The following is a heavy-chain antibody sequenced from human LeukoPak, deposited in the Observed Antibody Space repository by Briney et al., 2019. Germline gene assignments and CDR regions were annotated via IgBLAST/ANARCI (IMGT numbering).Heavy chain of an antibody. CDR1: GFTFDDYA. CDR3: ATSIAAAGLDY. J-gene: IGHJ4*02. D-gene: IGHD6-13*01. Sequence: GGSLRLSCAASGFTFDDYAMHWVRQAPGKGLEWVSVIYSGGSTYYADSVKGRFTISRDNSKNTLYLRMNSLRAEDTAVYYCATSIAAAGLDYWGQGTLVTVSS. V-gene: IGHV3-53*01. CDR2: IYSGGST.